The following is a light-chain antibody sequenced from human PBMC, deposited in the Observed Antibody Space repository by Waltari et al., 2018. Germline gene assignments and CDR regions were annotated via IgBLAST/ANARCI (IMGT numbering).Light chain of an antibody. V-gene: IGLV1-47*01. CDR1: SSDIGGNF. J-gene: IGLJ1*01. Sequence: QSLLTQPPSASGTPGQRVTIPCSGSSSDIGGNFVYWYQQLPGTAPRLLIYKKNQRPSGVPDQFCASKSGTSASLAIGGLRSEDEADYYCASWQDSLSGPVFGTGTRVTVL. CDR2: KKN. CDR3: ASWQDSLSGPV.